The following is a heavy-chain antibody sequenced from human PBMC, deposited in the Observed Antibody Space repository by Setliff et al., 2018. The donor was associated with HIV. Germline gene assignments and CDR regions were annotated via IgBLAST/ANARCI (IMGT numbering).Heavy chain of an antibody. CDR2: ISYSGST. D-gene: IGHD3-10*01. CDR1: GGSFSDYS. Sequence: SETLSLTCAVYGGSFSDYSWSWIRQPPGKGLEWIGEISYSGSTNYNPSLTSRVTMSVDTSKNQFSLKLNSVTAADTAVYYCARGGLRVRGAIDSFDYWGQGTLVTVSS. J-gene: IGHJ4*02. V-gene: IGHV4-34*01. CDR3: ARGGLRVRGAIDSFDY.